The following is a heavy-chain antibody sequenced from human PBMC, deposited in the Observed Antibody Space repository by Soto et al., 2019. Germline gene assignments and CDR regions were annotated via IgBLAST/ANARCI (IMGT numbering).Heavy chain of an antibody. Sequence: PGGSLRLSCSGFGFSINTYWMNRIRQTPGKGLEWVANINPEGNAKTYVDPVKGRFIVSRDNTRNSLDLQMNSLRVEDSAVYLCAAWDISNIWGQGILVTVSS. J-gene: IGHJ4*02. CDR2: INPEGNAK. V-gene: IGHV3-7*01. CDR1: GFSINTYW. D-gene: IGHD2-15*01. CDR3: AAWDISNI.